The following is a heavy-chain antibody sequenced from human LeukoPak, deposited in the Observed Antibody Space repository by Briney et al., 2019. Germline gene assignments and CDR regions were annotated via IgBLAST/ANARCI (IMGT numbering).Heavy chain of an antibody. D-gene: IGHD6-6*01. Sequence: PGGSLRLSCAASGFTVSSNYMSWVRQAPGKGLEWVSVIYSGGSTYYADSVKGRFTISRDNSKNTLYLQMNSLRAEDTAVYYCARGPGGYGTARPRRGAFDYWGQGTLVTVSS. J-gene: IGHJ4*02. CDR2: IYSGGST. V-gene: IGHV3-66*01. CDR3: ARGPGGYGTARPRRGAFDY. CDR1: GFTVSSNY.